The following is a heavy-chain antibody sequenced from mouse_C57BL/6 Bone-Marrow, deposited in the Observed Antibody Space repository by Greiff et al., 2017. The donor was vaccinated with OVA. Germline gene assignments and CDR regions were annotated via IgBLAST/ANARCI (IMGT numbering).Heavy chain of an antibody. CDR2: IDPETGGT. CDR3: TRGYGSFDY. V-gene: IGHV1-15*01. Sequence: QVQLQQSGAELVRPGASVTLSCKASGYTFTDYEMHWVKQTPVHGLEWIGAIDPETGGTAYNQKFKGKAILTADKSSSTAYMELRSLTSEDSAVYDCTRGYGSFDYWGQGTTLTVSS. CDR1: GYTFTDYE. D-gene: IGHD1-1*01. J-gene: IGHJ2*01.